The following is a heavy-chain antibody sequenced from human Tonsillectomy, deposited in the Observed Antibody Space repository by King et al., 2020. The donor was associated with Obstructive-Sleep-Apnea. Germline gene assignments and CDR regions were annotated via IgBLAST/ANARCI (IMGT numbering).Heavy chain of an antibody. D-gene: IGHD4-17*01. J-gene: IGHJ4*02. CDR2: LFSNDEK. Sequence: TLKESGPVLVKPTKTLTLTCTLSGFSLSNARMGVSWIRQPPGKALEWLSHLFSNDEKSYSTSLKSRLTNSKDTSKSQVVLTMANIDPVDTTTYYCARIGALYGDCVDYWGQGTLVTVSS. CDR3: ARIGALYGDCVDY. V-gene: IGHV2-26*01. CDR1: GFSLSNARMG.